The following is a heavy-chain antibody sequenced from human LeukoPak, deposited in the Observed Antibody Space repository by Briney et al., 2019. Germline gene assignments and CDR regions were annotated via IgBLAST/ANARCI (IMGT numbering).Heavy chain of an antibody. V-gene: IGHV3-7*03. CDR3: ATYRGLRGVFKDAFDI. J-gene: IGHJ3*02. CDR1: GFTFSSSW. CDR2: IKQDGSEK. Sequence: SGGSLRLSCAASGFTFSSSWMSWVRQAPGKGLEWVANIKQDGSEKYYVDSVKGRFTIPRDNAKNSLYLQMNSLRAEDTAVYYGATYRGLRGVFKDAFDIWGQGTMVTVSS. D-gene: IGHD3-10*01.